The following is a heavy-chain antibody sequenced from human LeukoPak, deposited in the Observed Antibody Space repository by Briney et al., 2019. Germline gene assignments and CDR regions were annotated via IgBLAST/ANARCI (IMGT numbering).Heavy chain of an antibody. Sequence: ASVTVSCKVSGYTLTELSMHWVRQAPGKGLEWMGGFDPEDGETIYAQKFQGRVTMTEDTSTDTAYMELSSLRSEDTAVYYCATASHYYDSSGYGNWGQGTLVTVSS. CDR3: ATASHYYDSSGYGN. D-gene: IGHD3-22*01. J-gene: IGHJ4*02. CDR2: FDPEDGET. V-gene: IGHV1-24*01. CDR1: GYTLTELS.